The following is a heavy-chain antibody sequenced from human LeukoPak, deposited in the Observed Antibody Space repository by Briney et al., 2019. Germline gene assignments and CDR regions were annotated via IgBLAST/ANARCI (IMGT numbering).Heavy chain of an antibody. CDR2: IYTSGST. CDR1: GGSISSGSYY. CDR3: ARVKRWLQLGYFDY. Sequence: SETLSLTCTVSGGSISSGSYYWSWIRQPAGKGLEWIGRIYTSGSTNYNPSLKSRVTISVDTSKNQFSLKLSSVTAADTAVYYCARVKRWLQLGYFDYWGQGTLVTVSS. D-gene: IGHD5-24*01. V-gene: IGHV4-61*02. J-gene: IGHJ4*02.